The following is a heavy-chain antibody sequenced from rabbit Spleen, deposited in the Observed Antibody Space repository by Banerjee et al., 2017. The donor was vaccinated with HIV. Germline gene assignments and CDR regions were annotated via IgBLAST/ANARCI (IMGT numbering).Heavy chain of an antibody. D-gene: IGHD1-1*01. CDR2: IGSNSDNT. J-gene: IGHJ4*01. Sequence: QEQLVESGGGLVKPGASLTLSCKTSGFTLSTYYMNWVRQAPGKGLEWIGCIGSNSDNTVYATWAKGRFTLSRTSSTTVGLKMTSLTAADTATYFCARDLPGVIGWNFYLWGPGTLVTVS. CDR1: GFTLSTYYM. V-gene: IGHV1S45*01. CDR3: ARDLPGVIGWNFYL.